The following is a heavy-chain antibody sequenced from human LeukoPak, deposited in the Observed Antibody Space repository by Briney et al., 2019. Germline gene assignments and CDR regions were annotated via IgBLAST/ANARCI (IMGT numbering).Heavy chain of an antibody. Sequence: GGSLRLSCAASGFTFDDYAMHWVRQAPGKGLEWVSGISWNSGSIGYADSVKGRFTISRDNAKNSLYLQMNSLRAEDTALYYCAKDTVGATTGAFDIWGQGTMVTVSS. D-gene: IGHD1-26*01. CDR1: GFTFDDYA. V-gene: IGHV3-9*01. J-gene: IGHJ3*02. CDR3: AKDTVGATTGAFDI. CDR2: ISWNSGSI.